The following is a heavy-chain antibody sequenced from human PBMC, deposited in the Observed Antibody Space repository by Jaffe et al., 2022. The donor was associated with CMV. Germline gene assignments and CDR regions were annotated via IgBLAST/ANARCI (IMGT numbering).Heavy chain of an antibody. D-gene: IGHD1-26*01. J-gene: IGHJ4*02. CDR1: GFTFSSYG. CDR2: IWYDGSNK. CDR3: ARSHLVGATPGGFFDY. Sequence: QVQLVESGGGVVQPGRSLRLSCAASGFTFSSYGMHWVRQAPGKGLEWVAVIWYDGSNKYYADSVKGRFTISRDNSKNTLYLQMNSLRAEDTAVYYCARSHLVGATPGGFFDYWGQGTLVTVSS. V-gene: IGHV3-33*08.